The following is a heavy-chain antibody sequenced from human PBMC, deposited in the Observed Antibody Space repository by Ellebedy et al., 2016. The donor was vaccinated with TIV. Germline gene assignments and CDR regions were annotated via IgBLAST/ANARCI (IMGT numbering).Heavy chain of an antibody. Sequence: PGGSLRLSCAASGITFSSHAMSWVRKAPGKGLEWVSSITESGGNTYYADSVKDRFTISSDNSKDTLFLQMNSLRAEYTAIYFCARDPVGIGPAFDVWGQGTMVTVSS. J-gene: IGHJ3*01. CDR3: ARDPVGIGPAFDV. V-gene: IGHV3-23*01. D-gene: IGHD4-23*01. CDR1: GITFSSHA. CDR2: ITESGGNT.